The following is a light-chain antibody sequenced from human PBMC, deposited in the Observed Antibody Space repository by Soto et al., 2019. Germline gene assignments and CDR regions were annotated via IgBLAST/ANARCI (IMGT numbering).Light chain of an antibody. Sequence: EIVLTQSPCTLSLSPGERATLSFRASQSVSSSYLAWYHQKPGQAPRLLIYGASSRATGIPDRFSGSGSGTDFTLTISRLEPEDFAVYYCQQYGSSPGTFGQGTKVDIK. CDR1: QSVSSSY. V-gene: IGKV3-20*01. CDR3: QQYGSSPGT. J-gene: IGKJ1*01. CDR2: GAS.